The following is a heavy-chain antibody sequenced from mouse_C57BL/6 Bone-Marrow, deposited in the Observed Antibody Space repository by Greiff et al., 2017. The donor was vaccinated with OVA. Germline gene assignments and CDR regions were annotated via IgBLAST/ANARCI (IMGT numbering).Heavy chain of an antibody. D-gene: IGHD1-1*01. V-gene: IGHV8-12*01. CDR2: IYWDDDK. Sequence: ESGPGILQSSQTLSLTCSFSGFSLSTSGMGVRWIRQPSGKGLEWLAHIYWDDDKRYNPSLKSRLTLSKDTSRNQVFLKITSVDTADTATYYCARRVYYGSSYEDYWGQGTTLTVSS. CDR3: ARRVYYGSSYEDY. J-gene: IGHJ2*01. CDR1: GFSLSTSGMG.